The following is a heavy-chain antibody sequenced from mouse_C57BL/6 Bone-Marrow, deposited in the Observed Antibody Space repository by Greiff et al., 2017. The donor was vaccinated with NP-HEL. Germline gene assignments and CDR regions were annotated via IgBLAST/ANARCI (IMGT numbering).Heavy chain of an antibody. D-gene: IGHD1-1*01. CDR1: GFTFSDYG. J-gene: IGHJ2*01. CDR3: ARDYYGSSYRYFDY. CDR2: ISSGSSTI. Sequence: VQLKESGGGLVKPGGSLKLSCAASGFTFSDYGMHWVRQAPEKGLEWVAYISSGSSTIYYADTVKGRFTISRDNAKNTLFLQMTSLRSEDTAMYYCARDYYGSSYRYFDYWGQGTTLTVSS. V-gene: IGHV5-17*01.